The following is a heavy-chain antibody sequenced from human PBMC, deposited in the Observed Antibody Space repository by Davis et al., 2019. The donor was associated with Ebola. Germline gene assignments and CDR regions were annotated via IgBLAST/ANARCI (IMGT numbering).Heavy chain of an antibody. CDR1: GGSISSYY. Sequence: SETLSLTCTVSGGSISSYYWSWIRQPPGKGLEWIGYIYYSGSTNYNPSLKSRVTISVDTSKNQFSLKLSSVTAADTAVYYCARDLWWYDEGYWGQGTLVTVSS. D-gene: IGHD2-15*01. J-gene: IGHJ4*02. CDR2: IYYSGST. CDR3: ARDLWWYDEGY. V-gene: IGHV4-59*01.